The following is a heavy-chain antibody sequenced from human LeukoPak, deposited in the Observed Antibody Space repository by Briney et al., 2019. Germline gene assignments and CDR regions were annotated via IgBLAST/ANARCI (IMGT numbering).Heavy chain of an antibody. J-gene: IGHJ4*02. CDR1: GLTFYTYA. Sequence: GGSLRLSCSVSGLTFYTYAMSWVRQAPGKGLEWVSAISGRDGRTYYTDSVKGRFAISRDNSKNTLYLQMNSLRAEDTAVYYCCTSPSFGSSWYQFNYWGQGALVTVSS. D-gene: IGHD6-13*01. CDR2: ISGRDGRT. V-gene: IGHV3-23*01. CDR3: CTSPSFGSSWYQFNY.